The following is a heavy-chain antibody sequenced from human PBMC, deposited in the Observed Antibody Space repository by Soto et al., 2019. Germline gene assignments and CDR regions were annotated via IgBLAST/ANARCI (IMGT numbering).Heavy chain of an antibody. D-gene: IGHD3-3*01. V-gene: IGHV3-30-3*01. CDR2: ISYDGSNK. J-gene: IGHJ6*02. CDR3: ARDPGVPGGPPNYDFWSGPPTEVGMDV. CDR1: GFTFSSYA. Sequence: PGGSVRLSCAASGFTFSSYAMHWVRQAPGKGLEWVAVISYDGSNKYYADSVKGRFTISRDNSKNTLYLQMNSLRAEDTAVYYCARDPGVPGGPPNYDFWSGPPTEVGMDVWGQGTTVTVSS.